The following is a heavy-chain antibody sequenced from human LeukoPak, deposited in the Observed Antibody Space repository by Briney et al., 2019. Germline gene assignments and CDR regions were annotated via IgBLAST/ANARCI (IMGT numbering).Heavy chain of an antibody. CDR1: GDSVSSKNGA. Sequence: SQTLSLTCAISGDSVSSKNGAWNWIRQSPSRGLEWLGRTYYRSKWYDEYADSVKGRVTISPDTSKNQFSLHVYSVTPEDTAVCARDLGTSGWYTFDFWGQGTLVTVSS. CDR2: TYYRSKWYD. J-gene: IGHJ5*01. CDR3: DLGTSGWYTFDF. D-gene: IGHD6-19*01. V-gene: IGHV6-1*01.